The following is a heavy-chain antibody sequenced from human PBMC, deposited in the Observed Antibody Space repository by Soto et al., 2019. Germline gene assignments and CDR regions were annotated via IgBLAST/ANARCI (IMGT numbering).Heavy chain of an antibody. V-gene: IGHV1-46*03. CDR1: GYSFTCCY. D-gene: IGHD3-10*01. Sequence: ASVEVSWKASGYSFTCCYMRWVRQAPGQGLEWMGIINPSGGSTSYAQKFQGRVTMTRDTSTSTVYMELSSLRSEDTAVYYCARYLTGVHNLDYWGQGTLVTVSS. J-gene: IGHJ4*02. CDR2: INPSGGST. CDR3: ARYLTGVHNLDY.